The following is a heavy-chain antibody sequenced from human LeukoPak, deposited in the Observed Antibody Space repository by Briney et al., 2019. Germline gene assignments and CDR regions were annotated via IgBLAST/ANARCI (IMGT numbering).Heavy chain of an antibody. J-gene: IGHJ5*02. D-gene: IGHD4-23*01. CDR3: VGGFGRTPPP. V-gene: IGHV1-2*02. CDR1: GYTFTGQY. CDR2: INPNSGGT. Sequence: GASVKVSCKTSGYTFTGQYLHWVRQAPGQGLEWMGWINPNSGGTNYAQKFQGRVTMTRDTSISTAYMELSRLRCDDTAVYYCVGGFGRTPPPWGQGTLVTVSS.